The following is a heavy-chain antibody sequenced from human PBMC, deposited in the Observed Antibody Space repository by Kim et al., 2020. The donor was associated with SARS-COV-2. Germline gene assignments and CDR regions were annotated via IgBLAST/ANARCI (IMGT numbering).Heavy chain of an antibody. V-gene: IGHV1-3*04. CDR3: AREARYTELDY. Sequence: ASVKVSCKTSGYTFTDYTLHWVRQAPGQSLEWVGCINTGSGNTKYSANFQGRATITRDTSASTLYMELSGLRFEDTAVYYCAREARYTELDYWGQGTLVTVSS. D-gene: IGHD5-18*01. J-gene: IGHJ4*02. CDR1: GYTFTDYT. CDR2: INTGSGNT.